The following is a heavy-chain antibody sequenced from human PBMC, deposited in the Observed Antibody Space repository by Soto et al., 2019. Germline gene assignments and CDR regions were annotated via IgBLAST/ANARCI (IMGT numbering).Heavy chain of an antibody. Sequence: VQLLDSGGTLVQIGGSLRLSCAASRFTSGYHAMNWVRQAPGKGLEWIGEINHSGSTNYNPSLKSRVTISVDTSKNQFSLKLSSVTAADTAVYYCARGCGGAARPPCYWYYGMDVWGQGTTVTVSS. CDR3: ARGCGGAARPPCYWYYGMDV. CDR1: RFTSGYHA. CDR2: INHSGST. J-gene: IGHJ6*02. D-gene: IGHD6-6*01. V-gene: IGHV4-34*01.